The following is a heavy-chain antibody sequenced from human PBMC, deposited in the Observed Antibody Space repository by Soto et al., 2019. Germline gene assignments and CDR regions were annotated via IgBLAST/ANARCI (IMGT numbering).Heavy chain of an antibody. CDR1: GFSLTSRPVG. CDR2: IYWDNDK. CDR3: AHRGDMNGNWHQGYLDH. J-gene: IGHJ4*02. V-gene: IGHV2-5*02. D-gene: IGHD2-8*01. Sequence: QITLKESGPTRVKPTQTLTLTCTFSGFSLTSRPVGVAWIRQPPGKALEWLAVIYWDNDKRYSPSLRSRLTIAMXXSXNXXVLTMAYMDPVDTATYFCAHRGDMNGNWHQGYLDHWGQGALVTVSS.